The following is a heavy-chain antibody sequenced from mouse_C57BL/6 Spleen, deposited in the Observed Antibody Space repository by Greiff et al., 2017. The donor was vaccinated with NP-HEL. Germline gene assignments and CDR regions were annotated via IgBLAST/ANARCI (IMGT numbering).Heavy chain of an antibody. J-gene: IGHJ3*01. CDR3: TRPDYYGSSPFAY. D-gene: IGHD1-1*01. Sequence: VQLQQSGTVLARPGASVKMSCTTSGYTFTSYWMHWVKQRPGQGLEWIGAIYPGNSDTSYNQKFKGKAKLTAVTSASTAYMELSSLTNEDSAVYYCTRPDYYGSSPFAYWGQGTLVTVSA. V-gene: IGHV1-5*01. CDR2: IYPGNSDT. CDR1: GYTFTSYW.